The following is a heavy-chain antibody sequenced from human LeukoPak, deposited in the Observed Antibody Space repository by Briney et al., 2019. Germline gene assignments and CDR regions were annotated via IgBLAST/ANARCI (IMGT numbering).Heavy chain of an antibody. Sequence: PGGFLRLSCAASGFTFSSYSMNWVRQAPGKGLEWVSSISSSSSYIYYADSVKGRFAISRDNAKNSLYLQMNSLRAEDTAVYYCARDHGGRNWNEADYWGQGTLVTVSS. J-gene: IGHJ4*02. V-gene: IGHV3-21*01. CDR2: ISSSSSYI. D-gene: IGHD1-1*01. CDR3: ARDHGGRNWNEADY. CDR1: GFTFSSYS.